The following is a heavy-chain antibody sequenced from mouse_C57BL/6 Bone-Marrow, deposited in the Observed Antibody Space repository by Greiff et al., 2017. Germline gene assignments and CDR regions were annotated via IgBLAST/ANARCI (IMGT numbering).Heavy chain of an antibody. CDR1: GYTFTDYY. CDR3: ASKRSYFDY. Sequence: VQLQQSGPELVKPGASVKISCKASGYTFTDYYMNWVKKSHGKSLEWIGDINPNNGGTSYNQKFKGKATLTVDKSSSTAYMELRSLTSEDSAVYYCASKRSYFDYWGQGTTLTVSS. CDR2: INPNNGGT. V-gene: IGHV1-26*01. J-gene: IGHJ2*01.